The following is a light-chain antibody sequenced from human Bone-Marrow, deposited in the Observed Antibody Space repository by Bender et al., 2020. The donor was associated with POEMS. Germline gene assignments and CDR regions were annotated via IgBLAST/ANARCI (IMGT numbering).Light chain of an antibody. V-gene: IGLV2-23*02. Sequence: QSALTQPASVSGSPGQSITISCTGTNFDVGGYRYVSWYQQHPGRVPKLMIYEVTNRPSGVSNRLSGSKSGNTASLTISRLQAEDEAKYFCCSYAGGSTWVFGGGTDLTVL. CDR3: CSYAGGSTWV. J-gene: IGLJ3*02. CDR2: EVT. CDR1: NFDVGGYRY.